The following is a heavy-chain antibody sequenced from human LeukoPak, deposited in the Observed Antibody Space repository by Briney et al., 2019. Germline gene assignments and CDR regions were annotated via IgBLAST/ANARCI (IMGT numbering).Heavy chain of an antibody. Sequence: PSETLSLTCTVSGGSISSSSYYWGCIRQPPGKGLECIGSIYYSGSTYYNPSLKSRVTISVDTSKNQFSLKLSSVTAADTAVYYCARRADSSGYYIDYWGQGTLVTVSS. CDR3: ARRADSSGYYIDY. J-gene: IGHJ4*02. CDR2: IYYSGST. D-gene: IGHD3-22*01. CDR1: GGSISSSSYY. V-gene: IGHV4-39*01.